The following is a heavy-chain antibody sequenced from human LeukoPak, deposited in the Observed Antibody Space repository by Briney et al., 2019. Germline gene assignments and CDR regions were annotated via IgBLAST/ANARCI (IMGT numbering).Heavy chain of an antibody. Sequence: SETLSLICTVSGGFISSYYWSWVRQPPGKGLEWIGYIYYSGSTNYNPALRDGPTISVDTCKHRLSLKLTSVTAADTAVYYWARDHGRYCYVNWGEGSPVTV. CDR3: ARDHGRYCYVN. J-gene: IGHJ4*02. V-gene: IGHV4-59*13. CDR2: IYYSGST. D-gene: IGHD5-18*01. CDR1: GGFISSYY.